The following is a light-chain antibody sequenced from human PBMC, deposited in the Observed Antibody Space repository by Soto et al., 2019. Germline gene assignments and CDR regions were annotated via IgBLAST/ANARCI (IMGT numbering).Light chain of an antibody. J-gene: IGLJ1*01. CDR3: SSYKDSSNYV. Sequence: QSVLTQPASVSGSPGQSITISCTGTSSDIAIYNYVSWYQQQPGKAPKLMIYQVTNRPSGVSNRFSGSRSGNTASLTISGLQAEDEADYYCSSYKDSSNYVFGTGTKLTVL. CDR1: SSDIAIYNY. V-gene: IGLV2-14*01. CDR2: QVT.